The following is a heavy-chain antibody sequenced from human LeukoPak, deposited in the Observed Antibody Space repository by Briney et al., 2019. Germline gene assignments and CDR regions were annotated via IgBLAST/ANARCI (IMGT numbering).Heavy chain of an antibody. CDR1: GFTFSSYW. Sequence: PGGSLRLSCAASGFTFSSYWMHWVRQAPGKGLVWVSRINSDGSSTSYADSVKGRFTISRDNAKNTLYLQMNSLRAEDTAVYYCAKVSILGYCSSTSCHPRDYYYGMDVWGQGTTVTVSS. V-gene: IGHV3-74*01. CDR2: INSDGSST. CDR3: AKVSILGYCSSTSCHPRDYYYGMDV. J-gene: IGHJ6*02. D-gene: IGHD2-2*01.